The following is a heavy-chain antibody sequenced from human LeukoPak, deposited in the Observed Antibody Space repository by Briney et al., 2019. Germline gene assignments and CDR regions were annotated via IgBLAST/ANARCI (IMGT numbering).Heavy chain of an antibody. Sequence: ASVKVSCKASGGTFSSYAISWVRQAPGQGLEWMGRIIPILGIANYAQKFQGRVTITADKSTSTAYMELSSLRSEDTAVYYCARHRYSGYDLYFFDYWGQGTLVTVSS. CDR2: IIPILGIA. CDR3: ARHRYSGYDLYFFDY. D-gene: IGHD5-12*01. V-gene: IGHV1-69*04. J-gene: IGHJ4*02. CDR1: GGTFSSYA.